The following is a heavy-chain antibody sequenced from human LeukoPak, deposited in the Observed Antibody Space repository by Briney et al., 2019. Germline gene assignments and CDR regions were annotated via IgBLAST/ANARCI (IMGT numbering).Heavy chain of an antibody. CDR1: GFTFSSYS. D-gene: IGHD3-22*01. V-gene: IGHV3-21*01. CDR3: ARARGYYDSSGYYYSY. J-gene: IGHJ4*02. Sequence: EGSLRLSCAASGFTFSSYSTNWVRQAPGKGLEWFSSISSSSSYIYYADSVKGRFTIARDNAKNSLYLQMNSLRAEDAAVYYCARARGYYDSSGYYYSYWGQGTLVTVSS. CDR2: ISSSSSYI.